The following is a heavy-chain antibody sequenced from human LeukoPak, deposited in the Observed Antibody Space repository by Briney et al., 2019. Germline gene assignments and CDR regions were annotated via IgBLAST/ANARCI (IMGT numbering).Heavy chain of an antibody. Sequence: SETLSLTCTVSGGSISSTNYYWAWIRQPPGKGLEWIVSVRLNENTYYNPPLKSRVTISVDTSKNHFSLKLNSVTAADTAVYYCARRPGFGEFLGWFDPWDQGTLVTVSS. CDR2: VRLNENT. CDR1: GGSISSTNYY. V-gene: IGHV4-39*02. CDR3: ARRPGFGEFLGWFDP. D-gene: IGHD3-10*01. J-gene: IGHJ5*01.